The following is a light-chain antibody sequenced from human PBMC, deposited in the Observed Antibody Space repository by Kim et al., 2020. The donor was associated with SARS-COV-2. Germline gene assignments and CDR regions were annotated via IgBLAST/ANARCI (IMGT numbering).Light chain of an antibody. Sequence: LGQRVRITCQGDSLRSYYASWYQQKPGQAPVLVIYGKNSRPSGIPDRFAGSSSGNTASLTITGDQAEDEADYYCNSRDSSGNHYVFGTGTKVTVL. V-gene: IGLV3-19*01. CDR2: GKN. CDR1: SLRSYY. CDR3: NSRDSSGNHYV. J-gene: IGLJ1*01.